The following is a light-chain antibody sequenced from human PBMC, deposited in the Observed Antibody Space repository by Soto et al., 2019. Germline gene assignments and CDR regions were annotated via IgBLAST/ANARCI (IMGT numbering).Light chain of an antibody. Sequence: QSVLTQPPSASGTPGQRVTISCSGGSSNIGTNADNWYQQLPGTAPKLLIYNNNQRPSGVPDRFSGSKSGTSASLAISGLQSEDEADYYCAAWDDSLNGYGFGTGTKVHRP. V-gene: IGLV1-44*01. CDR1: SSNIGTNA. CDR2: NNN. CDR3: AAWDDSLNGYG. J-gene: IGLJ1*01.